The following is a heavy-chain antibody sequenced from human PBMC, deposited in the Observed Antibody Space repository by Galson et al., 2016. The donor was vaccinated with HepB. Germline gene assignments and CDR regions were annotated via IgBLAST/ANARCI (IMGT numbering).Heavy chain of an antibody. CDR2: FDPDDGET. Sequence: GYTLTQLSMHWVRQAPGKGLEWMGGFDPDDGETIYAQNFQGRVTMTEDTSTDTAYMELSSLRSEDTAVYYCATWAGDDGYFDYWGQGTLVTVSS. V-gene: IGHV1-24*01. CDR1: GYTLTQLS. CDR3: ATWAGDDGYFDY. D-gene: IGHD4-17*01. J-gene: IGHJ4*02.